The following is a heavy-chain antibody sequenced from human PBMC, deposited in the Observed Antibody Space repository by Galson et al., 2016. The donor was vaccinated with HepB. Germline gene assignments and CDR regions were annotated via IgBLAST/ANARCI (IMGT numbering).Heavy chain of an antibody. Sequence: AADSMDGRRKFYADSVKGRFTISRDNSNSMLFLQMSSLRADDTAVYYCARRHEYCPPVGCSVDYWGQGTLVSVSS. V-gene: IGHV3-30*03. J-gene: IGHJ4*02. CDR2: DSMDGRRK. CDR3: ARRHEYCPPVGCSVDY. D-gene: IGHD2/OR15-2a*01.